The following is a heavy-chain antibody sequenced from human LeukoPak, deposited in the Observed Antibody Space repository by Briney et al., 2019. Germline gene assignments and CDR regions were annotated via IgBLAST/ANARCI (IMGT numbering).Heavy chain of an antibody. D-gene: IGHD5-24*01. V-gene: IGHV4-39*01. CDR3: ARHLWLQDPFDY. Sequence: PSETLSLTCTVSGASISTSRDYWGWIRQPPGKGLEWIGSIYYSGSTYYNPSLKSRVTISVDTSKNQFSLKLSSVTAADTAVYYCARHLWLQDPFDYWGQGTLVTVSS. CDR1: GASISTSRDY. J-gene: IGHJ4*02. CDR2: IYYSGST.